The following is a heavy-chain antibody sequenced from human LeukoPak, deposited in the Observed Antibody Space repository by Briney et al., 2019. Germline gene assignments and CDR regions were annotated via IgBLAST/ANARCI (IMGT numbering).Heavy chain of an antibody. V-gene: IGHV3-53*01. J-gene: IGHJ4*02. Sequence: PGGSLRLSCAVSGFTVSTNYMSWVRQAPGKGLEWVSVIYSGGSIYYADSVKGRFTISRDNSNNTVYLQMNSLRADDSAVYYCSGGSGTFYFGNYWGQGILVTVSS. CDR1: GFTVSTNY. D-gene: IGHD1-26*01. CDR3: SGGSGTFYFGNY. CDR2: IYSGGSI.